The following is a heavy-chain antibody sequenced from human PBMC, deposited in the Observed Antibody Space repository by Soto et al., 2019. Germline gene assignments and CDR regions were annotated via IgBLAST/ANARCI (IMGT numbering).Heavy chain of an antibody. J-gene: IGHJ5*02. D-gene: IGHD5-12*01. CDR3: AREGGYPPNWFDP. CDR2: IIPIFGTA. Sequence: ASVKVSCKASGGTFSSYAISWVRQAPGQGLEWMGGIIPIFGTANYAQKFQGRVTITADESTSTAYMELSSLRSEDTAVYYCAREGGYPPNWFDPWGQGTLVTVSS. V-gene: IGHV1-69*13. CDR1: GGTFSSYA.